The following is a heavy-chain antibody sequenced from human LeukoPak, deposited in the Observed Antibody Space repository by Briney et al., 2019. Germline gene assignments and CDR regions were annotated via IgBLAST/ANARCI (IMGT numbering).Heavy chain of an antibody. D-gene: IGHD3-10*01. Sequence: GESLKISCKASGYSFTTYWIGWVRQMPGKGLEWMGMIYPDGSDIRDSPAFQGQVTMSADKSISTAYLQWSSVKASDTAIYYCARQWHSYGYFDYWGQGTLVTVSS. V-gene: IGHV5-51*01. CDR2: IYPDGSDI. J-gene: IGHJ4*02. CDR3: ARQWHSYGYFDY. CDR1: GYSFTTYW.